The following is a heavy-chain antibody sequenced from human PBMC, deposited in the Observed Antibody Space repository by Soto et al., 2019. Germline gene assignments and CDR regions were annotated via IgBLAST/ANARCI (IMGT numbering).Heavy chain of an antibody. V-gene: IGHV4-4*02. CDR1: GGSISSTSW. D-gene: IGHD5-12*01. CDR2: VYHTGST. J-gene: IGHJ4*02. CDR3: AAGGGLPRYY. Sequence: PSETLSLTCVVSGGSISSTSWWTWARQTPGKGLEWIGEVYHTGSTNYNPSLKSRVTISVDRSKNQFSLKLSSVTAADTAVYYCAAGGGLPRYYWGQGTLVTVSS.